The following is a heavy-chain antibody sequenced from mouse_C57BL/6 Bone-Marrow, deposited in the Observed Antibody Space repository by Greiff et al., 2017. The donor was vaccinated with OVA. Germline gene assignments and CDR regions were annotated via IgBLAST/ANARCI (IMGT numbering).Heavy chain of an antibody. CDR3: ARQGGSSYVGFAY. V-gene: IGHV5-15*01. CDR2: ISNLAYSI. J-gene: IGHJ3*01. D-gene: IGHD1-1*01. Sequence: EVKLVESGGGLVQPGGSLKLSCAASGFTFSDYGMAWVRQAPRKGPEWVAFISNLAYSIYYADTVTGRFTISRENAKNTLYLEMSSLRSEDTAMYYCARQGGSSYVGFAYWGQGTLVTVSA. CDR1: GFTFSDYG.